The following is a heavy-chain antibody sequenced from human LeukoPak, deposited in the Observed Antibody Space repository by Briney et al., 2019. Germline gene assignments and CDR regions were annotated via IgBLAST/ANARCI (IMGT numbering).Heavy chain of an antibody. Sequence: GGSLRLSCAASGFTVSSNYMSWVRQAPGQGLEWVSVIYSGGSTYYADSVKGRFTISRDNAKNSLYLQMNSLRAEDTAVYYCAELGITMIGGVWGKGTTVTISS. CDR2: IYSGGST. CDR1: GFTVSSNY. D-gene: IGHD3-10*02. CDR3: AELGITMIGGV. V-gene: IGHV3-53*01. J-gene: IGHJ6*04.